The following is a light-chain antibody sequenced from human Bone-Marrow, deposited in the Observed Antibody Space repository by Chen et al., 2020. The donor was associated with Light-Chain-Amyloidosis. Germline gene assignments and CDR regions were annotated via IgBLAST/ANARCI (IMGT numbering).Light chain of an antibody. J-gene: IGLJ2*01. CDR2: EDN. Sequence: QSALPHPASVSGSPGQSITISSTETSSDVGSYNLVSWYQQHPDKAPKLMIYEDNIRPSGVSSRFSGSKSGNTASLTISGLQAEDQADYYCCSYGGRGSLDVVFGGGTKLTVL. CDR1: SSDVGSYNL. CDR3: CSYGGRGSLDVV. V-gene: IGLV2-23*01.